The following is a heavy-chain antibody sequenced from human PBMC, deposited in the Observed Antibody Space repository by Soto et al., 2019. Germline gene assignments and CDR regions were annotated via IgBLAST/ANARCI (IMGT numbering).Heavy chain of an antibody. CDR2: ISDSGGRT. D-gene: IGHD3-22*01. V-gene: IGHV3-23*01. CDR1: GFTFGNFA. CDR3: AKGVSGHYYDF. Sequence: GGSLRLSCAASGFTFGNFAMSWVRQAPGKGLGWVSVISDSGGRTNHADSVKGRFIVSRDNSRSTLYLQMNSLRAEDTAVYYCAKGVSGHYYDFRGQGALVTVSS. J-gene: IGHJ4*02.